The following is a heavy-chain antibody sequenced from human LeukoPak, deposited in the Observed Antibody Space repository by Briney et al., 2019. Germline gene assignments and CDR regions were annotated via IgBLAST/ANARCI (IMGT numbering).Heavy chain of an antibody. D-gene: IGHD3-22*01. CDR3: ARDGYYYDSSNFDY. V-gene: IGHV3-53*01. J-gene: IGHJ4*02. Sequence: GGSLRLSCAASGFTVSSNYMSWVRQAPGKGLEWVSVIYSGDTIYYADSVKGRFTISRDNAKNSLYLQMNSLRAEDTAVYYCARDGYYYDSSNFDYWGQGTLVTVSS. CDR2: IYSGDTI. CDR1: GFTVSSNY.